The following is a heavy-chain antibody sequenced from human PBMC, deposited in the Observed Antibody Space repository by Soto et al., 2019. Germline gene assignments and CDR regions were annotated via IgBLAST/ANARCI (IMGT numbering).Heavy chain of an antibody. CDR1: GGSISSYY. CDR2: IYYSGST. D-gene: IGHD2-2*01. J-gene: IGHJ5*02. V-gene: IGHV4-59*01. Sequence: PSETLSLTCTVSGGSISSYYWSWIRQPPGKGLEWIGYIYYSGSTNYNHSLKSRVTISVDTSKNQFSLKLSSVTAADTAVYYCARDLGYCSSTSCLNWFDPWGQGTLVTVSS. CDR3: ARDLGYCSSTSCLNWFDP.